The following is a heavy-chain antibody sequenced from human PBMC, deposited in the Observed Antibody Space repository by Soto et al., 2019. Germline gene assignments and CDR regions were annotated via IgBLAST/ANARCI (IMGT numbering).Heavy chain of an antibody. CDR1: GFTFSSYG. V-gene: IGHV3-33*01. CDR2: IWYDGSNK. CDR3: ARGYGSGKSSYFDY. J-gene: IGHJ4*02. Sequence: GGSMRLSCAASGFTFSSYGMHWVRQAPGKGLEWVAVIWYDGSNKYYADSVKGRFTISRDNSKNTLYLQMNSLRAEDTAVYYCARGYGSGKSSYFDYWGQGTLVTVSS. D-gene: IGHD3-10*01.